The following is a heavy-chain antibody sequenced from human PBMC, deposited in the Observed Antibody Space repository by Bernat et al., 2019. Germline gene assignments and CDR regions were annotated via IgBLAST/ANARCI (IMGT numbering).Heavy chain of an antibody. Sequence: QVQLQESGPGLVKPSGTLSLTCAVSGGSISSSSYYWGWIRQPPGKGLEWIGSIYYSGSTYYNPSLKSRVTISVDTSKNQFSLKLSSVTAADTAVYYCARPSSGWDYYFDYWGQGTLVTVSS. CDR1: GGSISSSSYY. V-gene: IGHV4-39*01. CDR2: IYYSGST. D-gene: IGHD6-19*01. CDR3: ARPSSGWDYYFDY. J-gene: IGHJ4*02.